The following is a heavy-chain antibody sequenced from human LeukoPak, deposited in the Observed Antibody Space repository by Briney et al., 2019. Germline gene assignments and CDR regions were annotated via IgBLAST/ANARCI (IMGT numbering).Heavy chain of an antibody. CDR1: RFSFSTYA. Sequence: GGSLRLSCEASRFSFSTYAMSWVRQAPGKGLEWVSGIGVSGTTTYYTDSVKGRFTISRANSKNTLYLQMSSLRVEDTALYYCVKDQVLVGRVSFDSWGQGTLVTVSS. V-gene: IGHV3-23*01. CDR3: VKDQVLVGRVSFDS. J-gene: IGHJ4*02. D-gene: IGHD1-26*01. CDR2: IGVSGTTT.